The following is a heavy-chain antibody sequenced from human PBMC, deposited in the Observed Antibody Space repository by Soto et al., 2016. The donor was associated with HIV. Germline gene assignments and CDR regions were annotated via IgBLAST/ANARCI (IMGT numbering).Heavy chain of an antibody. Sequence: EVQLVESGGGLVQPGGSLRLSCAASGFTFSSYSMNWVRQAPGKGLEWVSYISSSSSTIYYADSVKGRFTISRDNAKNSLYLQMNSLRAEDTAVYYCARDVTAYCGGDCYWDAFDIWGQGTMVTVSS. V-gene: IGHV3-48*01. D-gene: IGHD2-21*01. CDR2: ISSSSSTI. CDR3: ARDVTAYCGGDCYWDAFDI. CDR1: GFTFSSYS. J-gene: IGHJ3*02.